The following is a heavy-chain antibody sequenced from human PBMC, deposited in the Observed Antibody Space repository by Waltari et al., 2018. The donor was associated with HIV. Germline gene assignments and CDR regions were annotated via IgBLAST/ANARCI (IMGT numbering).Heavy chain of an antibody. V-gene: IGHV3-21*01. D-gene: IGHD6-19*01. J-gene: IGHJ5*02. CDR3: ARGPPSGWSWFDP. CDR1: GFRFTDYK. CDR2: NGRRQIFI. Sequence: EVILVESGGGLVRPGGSLRLSCAHSGFRFTDYKMNWVRQGPGTGRGWVACNGRRQIFIQDTDSVKGRFTVSRENARNSLYLQRNSLTAEDTAVYYCARGPPSGWSWFDPWGKGTLVTVSS.